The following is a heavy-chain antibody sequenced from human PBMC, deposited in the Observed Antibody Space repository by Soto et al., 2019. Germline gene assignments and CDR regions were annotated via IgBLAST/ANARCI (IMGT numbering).Heavy chain of an antibody. J-gene: IGHJ4*02. CDR3: AHSHWGRIAVAGWGY. V-gene: IGHV2-5*02. Sequence: QITLKESGPTLVKPTQTLTLTCTFSGFSLSTSGVGVGWIRQPPGKALEWLALIYWDDDKRYSPSLKSRLTITKDTSKNQVVLTMTNMDPVDTTTYYWAHSHWGRIAVAGWGYWGQGTLVTVSP. D-gene: IGHD6-19*01. CDR1: GFSLSTSGVG. CDR2: IYWDDDK.